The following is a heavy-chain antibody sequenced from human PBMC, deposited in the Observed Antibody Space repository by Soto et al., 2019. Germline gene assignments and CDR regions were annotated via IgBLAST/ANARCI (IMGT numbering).Heavy chain of an antibody. D-gene: IGHD4-4*01. CDR1: GGSISSYY. V-gene: IGHV4-59*08. J-gene: IGHJ4*02. CDR3: ARRTTVSNPFDY. CDR2: IYYSGST. Sequence: SETLSLTCTVSGGSISSYYWSWIWQPPGKGLEWIGYIYYSGSTNYNPSLKSRVTISVDTSKNQFSLKLSSVTAADTAVYYCARRTTVSNPFDYWGQGTLVTVSS.